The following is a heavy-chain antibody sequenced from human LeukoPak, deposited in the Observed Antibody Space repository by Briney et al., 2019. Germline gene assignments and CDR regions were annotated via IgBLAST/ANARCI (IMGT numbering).Heavy chain of an antibody. D-gene: IGHD3-3*01. J-gene: IGHJ4*02. CDR2: IYYSGST. V-gene: IGHV4-59*01. CDR3: ARGATYYDFWSGYYYYFDY. CDR1: GGSISSYY. Sequence: PSETLSLTCTVSGGSISSYYWSWIRQPPGKGLEWTGYIYYSGSTNYNPSLKSRVTISVDTSKNQFSLKLSSVTAADTAVYYCARGATYYDFWSGYYYYFDYWGQGTLVTVSS.